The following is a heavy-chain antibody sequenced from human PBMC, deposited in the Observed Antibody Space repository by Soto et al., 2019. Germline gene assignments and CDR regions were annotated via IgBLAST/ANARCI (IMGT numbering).Heavy chain of an antibody. Sequence: GGSLRLSCTASGFTFGDYAMSWFRQAPGKGLEWVGFIRSKAYGGTTEYAASVKGRFTISRDDSKSIAYLQMNSLKTEDTAVYYCTRVQELLWGDTTLLWGQVTVVTVSS. CDR1: GFTFGDYA. CDR2: IRSKAYGGTT. D-gene: IGHD1-26*01. J-gene: IGHJ4*02. V-gene: IGHV3-49*03. CDR3: TRVQELLWGDTTLL.